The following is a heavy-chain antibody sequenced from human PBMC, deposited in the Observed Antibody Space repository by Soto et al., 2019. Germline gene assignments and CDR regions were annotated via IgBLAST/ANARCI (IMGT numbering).Heavy chain of an antibody. Sequence: ASVKVSCKASGYTFTSYVISWVRQAPGQGHEWMGWIIAFNGKANYAQKLQGRVTMTADESTSTAYMELSSLRSEDTAVYYCARGPIAARRGPGYYYYGMDVWGQGTTVTVSS. D-gene: IGHD6-6*01. J-gene: IGHJ6*02. V-gene: IGHV1-18*01. CDR1: GYTFTSYV. CDR2: IIAFNGKA. CDR3: ARGPIAARRGPGYYYYGMDV.